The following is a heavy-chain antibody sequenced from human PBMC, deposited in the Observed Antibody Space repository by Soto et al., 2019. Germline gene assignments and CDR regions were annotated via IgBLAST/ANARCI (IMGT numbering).Heavy chain of an antibody. Sequence: SLRLSCAASGFTFSTYAMSWVRQAPGKGLEWVAGLFGSGGGISYADSVKGRFTISRDNSNNMLYLQMHSLRAEDTAVYYCAKDRQADGRWPFDHWGQGTLVTVSA. J-gene: IGHJ4*02. CDR3: AKDRQADGRWPFDH. CDR2: LFGSGGGI. CDR1: GFTFSTYA. D-gene: IGHD2-8*01. V-gene: IGHV3-23*01.